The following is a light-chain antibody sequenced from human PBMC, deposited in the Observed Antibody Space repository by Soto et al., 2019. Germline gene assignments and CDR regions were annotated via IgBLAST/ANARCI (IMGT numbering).Light chain of an antibody. V-gene: IGLV1-44*01. CDR3: AAWDDSLNGPV. Sequence: QSVLPQPPSTSGTPGQRVTISCSGSSSNIGGNTVNWYQHLPGTAPKLLIYSNNQRPSGVPDRFSGSKSGTSASLAISGLQSEDEADYYCAAWDDSLNGPVFGGGTKVTVL. CDR2: SNN. J-gene: IGLJ2*01. CDR1: SSNIGGNT.